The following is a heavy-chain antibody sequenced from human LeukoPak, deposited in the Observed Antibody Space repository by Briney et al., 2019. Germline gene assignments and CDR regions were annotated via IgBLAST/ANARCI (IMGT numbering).Heavy chain of an antibody. V-gene: IGHV3-23*01. CDR2: IRGSGITT. J-gene: IGHJ4*02. D-gene: IGHD3-3*01. CDR1: GFTFSNYA. Sequence: GSLRLSCAASGFTFSNYAMSWVRQAPGEGLEWVSVIRGSGITTYYADSVKGRFTISRDNSKKTLYLQLNSLRAEDTALYYCAKIGIFGVVERYYFDYWGQGTLVTVSS. CDR3: AKIGIFGVVERYYFDY.